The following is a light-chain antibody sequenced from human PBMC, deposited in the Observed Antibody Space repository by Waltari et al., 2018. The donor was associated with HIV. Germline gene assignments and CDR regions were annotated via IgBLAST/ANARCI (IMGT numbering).Light chain of an antibody. CDR2: AAS. CDR3: QESHSSSLT. V-gene: IGKV1-39*01. CDR1: QSVSTY. J-gene: IGKJ4*01. Sequence: DIKMTQSPSSLSASVGDKVPITCRASQSVSTYLNWYQYKPGKAPKLLIYAASSLQSGVPSGFSGSGSGTDFTLTISSLQRDDSATYYCQESHSSSLTFGGGTGVEI.